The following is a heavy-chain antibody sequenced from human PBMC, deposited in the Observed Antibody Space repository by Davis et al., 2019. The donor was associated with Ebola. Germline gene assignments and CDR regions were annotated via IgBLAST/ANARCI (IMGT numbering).Heavy chain of an antibody. Sequence: GESLKISCAASGFTFSSYGMRWVRQAPGKGLEWVAVISYDGSNKYYADSVKGRFTISRDNSKNTLYLQMNSLRAEDTAVYYCAKDWAAAVAGDYWGQGTLVTVSS. CDR1: GFTFSSYG. D-gene: IGHD6-19*01. CDR2: ISYDGSNK. J-gene: IGHJ4*02. V-gene: IGHV3-30*18. CDR3: AKDWAAAVAGDY.